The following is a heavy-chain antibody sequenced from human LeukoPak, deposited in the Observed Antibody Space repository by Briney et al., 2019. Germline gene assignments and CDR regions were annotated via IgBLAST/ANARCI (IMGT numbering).Heavy chain of an antibody. J-gene: IGHJ4*02. Sequence: GASVKVSCKASGGTFSSYAISWVRQAPGQGLEWMGRIIPILGIANYAQKFQGRVTITADKSTSTAHMELSSLRSEDTAVYYCAGSSGYYYDHDYWGQGTLVTVSS. CDR3: AGSSGYYYDHDY. V-gene: IGHV1-69*04. CDR2: IIPILGIA. CDR1: GGTFSSYA. D-gene: IGHD3-22*01.